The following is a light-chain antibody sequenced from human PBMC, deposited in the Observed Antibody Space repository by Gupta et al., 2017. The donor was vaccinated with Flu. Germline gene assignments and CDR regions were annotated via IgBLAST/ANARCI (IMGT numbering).Light chain of an antibody. CDR2: AAS. Sequence: DIQMTQSPSTVSASVGDRVSITCRASQGIGSWLAWYQVKPGKAPKVLISAASRLESGVPSRFSGSGYETDFTLTINSLQPEDFATYCCQQANSFPITFGRGTKVEIK. J-gene: IGKJ4*01. V-gene: IGKV1-12*01. CDR3: QQANSFPIT. CDR1: QGIGSW.